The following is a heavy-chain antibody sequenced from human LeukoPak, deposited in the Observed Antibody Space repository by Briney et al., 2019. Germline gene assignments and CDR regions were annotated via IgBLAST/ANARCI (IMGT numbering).Heavy chain of an antibody. D-gene: IGHD3-10*01. CDR3: ARDSRIAYYGSGSYDY. Sequence: SQTLSLTCTVSGGSISSGDYYWSWIRQPPGKGLEWIGYIYYSGSTYYNPSLKSRVTISVDTSKNQFPLKLSSVTAADTAVYYCARDSRIAYYGSGSYDYWGQGTLVTVSS. J-gene: IGHJ4*02. CDR1: GGSISSGDYY. V-gene: IGHV4-30-4*01. CDR2: IYYSGST.